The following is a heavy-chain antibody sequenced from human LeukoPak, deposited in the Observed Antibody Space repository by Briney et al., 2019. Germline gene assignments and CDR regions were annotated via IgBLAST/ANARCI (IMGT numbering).Heavy chain of an antibody. V-gene: IGHV3-30-3*01. CDR2: ISYDGSNK. CDR1: GFTFSSYA. J-gene: IGHJ4*02. CDR3: ARGKPFDY. Sequence: PGGSLRLSCAASGFTFSSYAMHWVRQAPGKGLEWVAVISYDGSNKYYADSVKGRFTISRDNSKNTLYLQMNSLRAEDTAVYYCARGKPFDYWGQGILVTVSS.